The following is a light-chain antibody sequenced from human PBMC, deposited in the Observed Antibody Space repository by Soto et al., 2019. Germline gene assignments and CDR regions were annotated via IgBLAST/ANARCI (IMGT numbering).Light chain of an antibody. CDR3: QQYNNWPYT. J-gene: IGKJ2*01. Sequence: EIVMTQSPATLSVSPGERATLSCRASQSVSSNLAWYQQKPGQAPRLLIYGASTRAPGIPARFSGSGSGTEFTLTISSLPSEDLAVYYCQQYNNWPYTFGQGTKLEIK. CDR1: QSVSSN. V-gene: IGKV3-15*01. CDR2: GAS.